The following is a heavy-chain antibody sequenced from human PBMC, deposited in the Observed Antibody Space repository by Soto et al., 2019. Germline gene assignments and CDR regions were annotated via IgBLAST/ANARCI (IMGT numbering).Heavy chain of an antibody. CDR3: ATADGFGVVTPFFEY. CDR2: SFFRGST. J-gene: IGHJ4*02. V-gene: IGHV4-39*01. Sequence: PPLQEAGPGLVEPSGTLSLTCTVSGGSISSRSDYWGWVRQAPGKHLEWIGSSFFRGSTHYNPSLKTRVTISVDTSKNQVSLKLYSVTAADTAVYYCATADGFGVVTPFFEYWGQGILVTVSS. D-gene: IGHD3-3*01. CDR1: GGSISSRSDY.